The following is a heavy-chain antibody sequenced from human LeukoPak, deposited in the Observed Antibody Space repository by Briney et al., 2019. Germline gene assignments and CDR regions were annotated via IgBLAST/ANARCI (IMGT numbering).Heavy chain of an antibody. CDR3: ARPGTGTTVYYFDY. V-gene: IGHV3-30*03. D-gene: IGHD1-7*01. J-gene: IGHJ4*02. Sequence: GGSLRLSCAASGFTFSSYGMHWVRQAPGKGPEWVAVISYDGGNKYYADSVKGRFTISRDNSKNTLYLQMNSLRAEDTAVYYCARPGTGTTVYYFDYWGQGTLVTVSS. CDR2: ISYDGGNK. CDR1: GFTFSSYG.